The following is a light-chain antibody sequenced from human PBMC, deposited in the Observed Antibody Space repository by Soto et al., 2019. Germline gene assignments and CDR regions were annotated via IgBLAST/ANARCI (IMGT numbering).Light chain of an antibody. Sequence: EIVLTQSPGTLSLSPGERATLSCRASQSVNSRLAWYQHKPGQSPRLLISGASSRATGIPDRFSGSGSATDFTLTISRLQSEDFALYYCQHYGRSPITFGQGTRLEIK. CDR3: QHYGRSPIT. CDR2: GAS. V-gene: IGKV3-20*01. J-gene: IGKJ5*01. CDR1: QSVNSR.